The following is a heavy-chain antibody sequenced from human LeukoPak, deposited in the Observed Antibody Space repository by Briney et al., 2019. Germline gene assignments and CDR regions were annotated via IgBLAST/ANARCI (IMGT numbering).Heavy chain of an antibody. CDR2: TYYRSKWYN. Sequence: SQTLSLTCAISGDSVSSNSAAWNWIRQSPSRGLEWLGRTYYRSKWYNDYAVSVKSRITINPDTSKNQFSLQLNSVTPEDTAVYYCARGSRITMVRGVKRSRDAFDIWGQGTMVTVSS. CDR1: GDSVSSNSAA. CDR3: ARGSRITMVRGVKRSRDAFDI. J-gene: IGHJ3*02. D-gene: IGHD3-10*01. V-gene: IGHV6-1*01.